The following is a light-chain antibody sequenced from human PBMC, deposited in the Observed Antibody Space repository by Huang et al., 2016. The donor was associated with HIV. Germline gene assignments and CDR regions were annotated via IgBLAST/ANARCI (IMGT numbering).Light chain of an antibody. CDR3: QHYHSFPWT. Sequence: DIQMTQSSATLSASVGDRVTITCRASQSIGTWLAWYQQKPGKAPNLLIYEASTLESGVPSRFSGGGSGTEFTLTINSLQPDDFATYYCQHYHSFPWTFGQGTKVEV. V-gene: IGKV1-5*03. J-gene: IGKJ1*01. CDR2: EAS. CDR1: QSIGTW.